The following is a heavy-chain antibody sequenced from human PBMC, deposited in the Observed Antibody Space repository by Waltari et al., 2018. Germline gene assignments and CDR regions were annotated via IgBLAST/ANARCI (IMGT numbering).Heavy chain of an antibody. CDR3: ARPTYYYDSSGYYWGHYFDY. D-gene: IGHD3-22*01. Sequence: QLQLQESGPGLVKPSETLSLTCTVSGGSISSSSYYWGWLRQPPGKGLEWIGSIYYSGSTYYNPSLKRRVTISVDTSKNQFSLKLSSVTAADTAVYYCARPTYYYDSSGYYWGHYFDYWGQGTLVTVSS. J-gene: IGHJ4*02. CDR2: IYYSGST. CDR1: GGSISSSSYY. V-gene: IGHV4-39*01.